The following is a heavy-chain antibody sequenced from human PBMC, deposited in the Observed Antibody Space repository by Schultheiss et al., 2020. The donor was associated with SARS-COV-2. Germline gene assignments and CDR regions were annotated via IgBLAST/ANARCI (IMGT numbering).Heavy chain of an antibody. J-gene: IGHJ4*02. CDR3: ASYSGYDLGGGRDY. Sequence: GGSLRLSCAASGCIFNNYALSWVRQAPGKGLEWVSGICESGGSTDYADSVKGRFTISRDSSKNTLFMQMNSLRAEDTAVYYCASYSGYDLGGGRDYWGQGTLVTVSS. CDR1: GCIFNNYA. CDR2: ICESGGST. D-gene: IGHD5-12*01. V-gene: IGHV3-23*01.